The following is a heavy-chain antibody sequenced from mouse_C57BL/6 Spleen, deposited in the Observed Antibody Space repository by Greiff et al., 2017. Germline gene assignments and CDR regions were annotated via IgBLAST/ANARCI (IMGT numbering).Heavy chain of an antibody. D-gene: IGHD2-2*01. Sequence: QVQLQQPGAELVMPGASVKLSCKASGYTFTSYWMHWVKQRPGQGLEWIGEIDPSDSYTNYNQKFKGKSTLTVDKSSSTAYMQLSSLTSEDSAVYYCALSTMVTTGFAYGGQGTLVTVSA. CDR3: ALSTMVTTGFAY. CDR1: GYTFTSYW. CDR2: IDPSDSYT. J-gene: IGHJ3*01. V-gene: IGHV1-69*01.